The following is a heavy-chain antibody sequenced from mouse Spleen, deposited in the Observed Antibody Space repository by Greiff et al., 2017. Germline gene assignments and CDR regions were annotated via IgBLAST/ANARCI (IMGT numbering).Heavy chain of an antibody. CDR3: ARPDGYYRDYAMDY. V-gene: IGHV1-80*01. CDR1: GYAFSSYW. J-gene: IGHJ4*01. D-gene: IGHD2-3*01. CDR2: IYPGDGDT. Sequence: QVQLQQPGAELVMPGASVKISCKASGYAFSSYWMNWVKQRPGQGLEWIGQIYPGDGDTNYNGKFKGKATLTADKSSSTAYMQLSSLTSEDSAVYFCARPDGYYRDYAMDYWGQGTSVTVSS.